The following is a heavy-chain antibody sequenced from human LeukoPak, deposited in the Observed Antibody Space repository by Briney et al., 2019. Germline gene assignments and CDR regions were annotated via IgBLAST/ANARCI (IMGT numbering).Heavy chain of an antibody. V-gene: IGHV1-69*05. CDR2: IVPIFGTA. Sequence: ASVKVSCKASGGTFSSYAISWVRQAPGQGLEWMGGIVPIFGTANYAQKFQGRVTITTDESTSTAYMELSSLRSEDTAVYYCARRPHHDFWSGYYSTGAFDIWGQGTMVTVSS. D-gene: IGHD3-3*01. CDR1: GGTFSSYA. CDR3: ARRPHHDFWSGYYSTGAFDI. J-gene: IGHJ3*02.